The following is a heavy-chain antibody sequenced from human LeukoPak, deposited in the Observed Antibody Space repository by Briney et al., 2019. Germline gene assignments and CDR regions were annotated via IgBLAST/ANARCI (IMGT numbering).Heavy chain of an antibody. CDR2: IKKDGSEK. J-gene: IGHJ6*04. CDR3: ATYTNWVAGDV. D-gene: IGHD7-27*01. Sequence: GGSLRLSCVASGFTFSDSWMSWVRQAPGKGLEWVADIKKDGSEKDYVDSVKGRFTISRDNAKNSLYLQMVSLRAKDAAVYYCATYTNWVAGDVWGEGTTVSVSS. V-gene: IGHV3-7*01. CDR1: GFTFSDSW.